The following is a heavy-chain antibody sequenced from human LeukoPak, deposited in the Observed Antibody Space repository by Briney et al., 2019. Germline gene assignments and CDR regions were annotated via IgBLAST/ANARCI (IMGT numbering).Heavy chain of an antibody. CDR1: GGSFSGYY. CDR3: AILKLTTDFDY. J-gene: IGHJ4*02. CDR2: INDSGST. V-gene: IGHV4-34*01. Sequence: SETLSLTCAVYGGSFSGYYWSWIRQPPGKGLEWIGEINDSGSTNYNTYLKGRVTISVDTSKNQSLMKLSSVAAAETAVYYCAILKLTTDFDYWGEATLVTASS. D-gene: IGHD4-11*01.